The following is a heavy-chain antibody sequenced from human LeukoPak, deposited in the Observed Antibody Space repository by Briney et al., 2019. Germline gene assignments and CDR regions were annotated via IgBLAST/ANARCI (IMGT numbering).Heavy chain of an antibody. CDR2: TRMKAHGAST. CDR1: GFIFSDFY. J-gene: IGHJ4*02. Sequence: QPGGSLRLSCAASGFIFSDFYMDWVRQAPGKGLEWVAQTRMKAHGASTEYAASVKGRFTISRDDSKNFLYLQMNSLKDEDTAIYYCARERSGGEYVGETFDYWGQGTLVTVSS. CDR3: ARERSGGEYVGETFDY. D-gene: IGHD2/OR15-2a*01. V-gene: IGHV3-72*01.